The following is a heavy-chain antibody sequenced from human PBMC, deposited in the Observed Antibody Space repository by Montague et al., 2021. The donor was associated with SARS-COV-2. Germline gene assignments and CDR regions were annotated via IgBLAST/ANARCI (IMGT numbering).Heavy chain of an antibody. CDR1: GFSLSTSGMC. CDR3: ARRTYDILTGYDYGMDV. V-gene: IGHV2-70*11. D-gene: IGHD3-9*01. Sequence: PALVKPTQTLTLTCTFSGFSLSTSGMCVSWIRQPPGKALEWLARIDWDDDKYYSTSLKTRLTISKDTSKNQVVPTMTNMDPVDTATYYCARRTYDILTGYDYGMDVWGQGTTVTVSS. J-gene: IGHJ6*02. CDR2: IDWDDDK.